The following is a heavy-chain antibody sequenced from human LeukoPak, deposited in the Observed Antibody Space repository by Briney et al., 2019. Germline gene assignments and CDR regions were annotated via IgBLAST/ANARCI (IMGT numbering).Heavy chain of an antibody. D-gene: IGHD3-3*01. CDR3: AKDRNGFAFDI. V-gene: IGHV3-23*01. J-gene: IGHJ3*02. Sequence: GGSLRLSCAASGFTFSSYAMSWVRQAPGKGLEWVSAIRDSGSSTHYADSVKGRFTTSRDNSKNTLYLQMNSLRAEDTAVYYCAKDRNGFAFDIWGQGTMVTVSS. CDR2: IRDSGSST. CDR1: GFTFSSYA.